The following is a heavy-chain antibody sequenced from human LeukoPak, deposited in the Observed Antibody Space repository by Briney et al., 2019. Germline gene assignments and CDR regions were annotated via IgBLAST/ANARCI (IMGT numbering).Heavy chain of an antibody. Sequence: ASVKVSCKASGYTFTSYYVRWVRQAPGQGLGWMGIINPSDGSKSSAQKFHGRVTMTRDTSTSTVYMELSSLRCEDTAVYYCARGSPPDYWGQGTLVTVSS. V-gene: IGHV1-46*01. D-gene: IGHD6-19*01. CDR3: ARGSPPDY. CDR2: INPSDGSK. J-gene: IGHJ4*02. CDR1: GYTFTSYY.